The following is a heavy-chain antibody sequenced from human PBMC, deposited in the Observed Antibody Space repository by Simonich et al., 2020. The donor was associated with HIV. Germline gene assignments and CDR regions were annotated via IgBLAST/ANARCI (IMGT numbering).Heavy chain of an antibody. V-gene: IGHV3-33*01. CDR2: RGFDGSKK. Sequence: QVQLVESGGGVVQPGRSLRLSCAASGFTFNSYGMHWVRQAPGKGREWGGRRGFDGSKKFYAEAVKGRFTISRDNSKNTLYLQMNSLRAEDTAVYYCARPKTVGASIDAFDIWGQGTMVTVSS. D-gene: IGHD1-26*01. J-gene: IGHJ3*02. CDR3: ARPKTVGASIDAFDI. CDR1: GFTFNSYG.